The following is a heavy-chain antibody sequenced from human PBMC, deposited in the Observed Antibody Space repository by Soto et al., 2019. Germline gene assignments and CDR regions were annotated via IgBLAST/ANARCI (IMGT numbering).Heavy chain of an antibody. J-gene: IGHJ4*02. Sequence: GGSLRLSCASSGFAFSDYYMSWIRPAPGKGLEWGSYISSNGSTIHYSDSVKARFTTSRDNAKNSLYLQMNSLRAGDTAVFYCARRGSIVVDGTPDYWGQGTLVTVSS. V-gene: IGHV3-11*01. CDR2: ISSNGSTI. CDR3: ARRGSIVVDGTPDY. D-gene: IGHD2-15*01. CDR1: GFAFSDYY.